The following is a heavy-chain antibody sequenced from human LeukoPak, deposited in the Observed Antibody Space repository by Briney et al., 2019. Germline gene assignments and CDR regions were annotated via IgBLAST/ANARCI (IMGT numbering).Heavy chain of an antibody. Sequence: SETLSLTCAVSGASISSPNWWSWVRQPPGKGLEWIGEIYHSGSTNYNPSLESRATISVDKSKNHFSLKLNSVTAADTAVYYCARAYYYYMDVWGKGTTVSVSS. V-gene: IGHV4-4*02. CDR2: IYHSGST. J-gene: IGHJ6*03. CDR3: ARAYYYYMDV. CDR1: GASISSPNW.